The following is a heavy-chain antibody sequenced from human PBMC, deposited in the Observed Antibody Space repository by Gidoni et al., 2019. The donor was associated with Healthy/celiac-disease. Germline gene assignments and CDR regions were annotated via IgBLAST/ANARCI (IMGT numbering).Heavy chain of an antibody. CDR3: AKAHYYGSGSYEESAFDY. V-gene: IGHV3-23*01. CDR1: GFTFSSYA. CDR2: ISGSGGST. Sequence: EVQLLESGGGLVQPGGSLRLSCAASGFTFSSYAMSWVRQAPGKGLEWVSAISGSGGSTYYADSVKGRFTISRDNSKNTLYLQMNSLRAEDTAVYYCAKAHYYGSGSYEESAFDYWGQGTLVTVSS. D-gene: IGHD3-10*01. J-gene: IGHJ4*02.